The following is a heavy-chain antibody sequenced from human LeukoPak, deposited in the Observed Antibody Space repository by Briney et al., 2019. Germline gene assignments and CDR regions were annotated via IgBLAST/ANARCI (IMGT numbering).Heavy chain of an antibody. V-gene: IGHV1-18*01. CDR1: GYTFTSYG. J-gene: IGHJ6*03. Sequence: ASVKVSCKASGYTFTSYGISWVRQAPGQGLEWMGWISAYDGNTNYAQKLQGRVTMTTDTSTSTAYMELRSLRSDDTAVYYCARAIPQSMGPLYYYYYMDVWGKGTTVTVSS. D-gene: IGHD2-21*01. CDR3: ARAIPQSMGPLYYYYYMDV. CDR2: ISAYDGNT.